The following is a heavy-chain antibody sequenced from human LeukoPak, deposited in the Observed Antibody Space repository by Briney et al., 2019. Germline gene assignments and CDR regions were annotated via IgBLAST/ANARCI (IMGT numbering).Heavy chain of an antibody. CDR3: AKVQMGYGGLFDY. V-gene: IGHV3-48*01. CDR2: ISSSISTI. D-gene: IGHD4-23*01. J-gene: IGHJ4*02. CDR1: GFTFSSYS. Sequence: GGSLRLSCAASGFTFSSYSMNWVRQAPGKGLEWISYISSSISTIYYADSVKRRFTISRDNAKNSLYLQMNSLRAEDTAVYYCAKVQMGYGGLFDYWGQGTLVTVSS.